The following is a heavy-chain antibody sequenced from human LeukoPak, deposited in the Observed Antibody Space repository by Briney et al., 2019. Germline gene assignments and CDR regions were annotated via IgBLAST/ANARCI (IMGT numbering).Heavy chain of an antibody. CDR3: ARHYYDSSGYYQNY. D-gene: IGHD3-22*01. Sequence: PSETLSLTCTVSGGSISSYYWSWIRQPPGKGLEWIGYIYYSGSTNYNPSLKSRVTISVDTSKNQFSLKLSPVTAADTAVYYCARHYYDSSGYYQNYWGQGTLVTVSS. CDR2: IYYSGST. CDR1: GGSISSYY. V-gene: IGHV4-59*08. J-gene: IGHJ4*02.